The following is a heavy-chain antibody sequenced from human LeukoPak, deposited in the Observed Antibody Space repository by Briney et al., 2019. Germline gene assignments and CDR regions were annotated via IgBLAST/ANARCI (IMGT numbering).Heavy chain of an antibody. J-gene: IGHJ6*02. Sequence: SETLSLTCTVSGGSISSYYWSWIRQPPGKGLEWIGYIYYSGSTNYNPSLTSRVTMSVDTSQNQFSLMLSSVTAADTAVYYCARDLHYYDSSGHRYYYYYGMDVWGQGTTVTVSS. V-gene: IGHV4-59*01. CDR3: ARDLHYYDSSGHRYYYYYGMDV. CDR1: GGSISSYY. D-gene: IGHD3-22*01. CDR2: IYYSGST.